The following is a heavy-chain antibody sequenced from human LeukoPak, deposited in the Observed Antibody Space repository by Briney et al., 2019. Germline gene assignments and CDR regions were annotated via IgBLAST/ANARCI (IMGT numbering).Heavy chain of an antibody. V-gene: IGHV4-39*07. CDR3: ARESIGDCYFDY. D-gene: IGHD3-10*01. Sequence: PSETLSLTCTVSGGSISSSSFHWGWIRQPPGKGLEWIGTIFYSGSTYYNPSLKSRVTMSVDTSKNQFSLNLSSVTAADTAVYYCARESIGDCYFDYWGQGNLVTVSS. J-gene: IGHJ4*02. CDR2: IFYSGST. CDR1: GGSISSSSFH.